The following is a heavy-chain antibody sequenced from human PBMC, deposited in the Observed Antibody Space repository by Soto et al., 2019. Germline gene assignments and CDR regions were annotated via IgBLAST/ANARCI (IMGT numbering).Heavy chain of an antibody. CDR2: IIPIFGTA. J-gene: IGHJ6*02. CDR1: RVAFSKFI. CDR3: AKVRYSSPMGYYYGMDV. V-gene: IGHV1-69*01. Sequence: QAQLEQSGGEVKKPGSSVKVSCKASRVAFSKFIVTWVRQAPGLGLEWVGGIIPIFGTANYAQKFQGRVTITADESKSTSYMEVNNLRSEDMAVYYCAKVRYSSPMGYYYGMDVWGQGTTVTVSS. D-gene: IGHD6-19*01.